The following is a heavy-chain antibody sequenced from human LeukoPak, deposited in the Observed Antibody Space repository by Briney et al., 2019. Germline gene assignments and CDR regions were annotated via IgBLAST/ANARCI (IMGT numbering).Heavy chain of an antibody. CDR3: AKAGGEQPRNWFDP. J-gene: IGHJ5*02. Sequence: PGGSLRLSCEASGFTFSTYGMHWVRQAPGKGLEWVAFIRYDGGNEYYADSVKGRFTISRDNSKNTLYLQMNSLRAEDTAVYYCAKAGGEQPRNWFDPWGQGTLVTASS. V-gene: IGHV3-30*02. CDR1: GFTFSTYG. CDR2: IRYDGGNE. D-gene: IGHD1-26*01.